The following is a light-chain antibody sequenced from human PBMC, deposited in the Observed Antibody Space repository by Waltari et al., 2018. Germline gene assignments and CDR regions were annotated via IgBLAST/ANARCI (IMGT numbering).Light chain of an antibody. CDR3: QQADSFPT. Sequence: DIQMTQSPSYVSASVGDRVTITCRASQDISSWLAWYQQKPGKAPKLLIYAASSLQSGVPSRFSGSGSGTEFTLTISSLQPEDFATYFCQQADSFPTFGGGTKVDIK. V-gene: IGKV1-12*01. CDR1: QDISSW. J-gene: IGKJ4*01. CDR2: AAS.